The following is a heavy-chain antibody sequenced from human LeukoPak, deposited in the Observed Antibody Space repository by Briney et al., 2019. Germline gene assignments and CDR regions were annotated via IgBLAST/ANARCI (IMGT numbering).Heavy chain of an antibody. D-gene: IGHD3-10*01. Sequence: SVKVSCKASGGTFSSYAISWVRQVPGQGLEWMGGIIPIFGTANYAQKFQGRVTITADESTSTAYMELSSLRSEDTAVYYCAKYYGLGSSACFDPWGQGTLVTVSS. V-gene: IGHV1-69*13. J-gene: IGHJ5*02. CDR1: GGTFSSYA. CDR2: IIPIFGTA. CDR3: AKYYGLGSSACFDP.